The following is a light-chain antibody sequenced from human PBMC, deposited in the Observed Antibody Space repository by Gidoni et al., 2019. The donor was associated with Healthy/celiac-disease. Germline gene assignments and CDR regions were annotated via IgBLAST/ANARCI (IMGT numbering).Light chain of an antibody. V-gene: IGKV3-15*01. CDR1: QSVSSN. Sequence: EIVMTQSPATLSVSPGERATLSCRASQSVSSNLAWYQQIPGQAPRLLIYAASTRATGIPARFSGSGSGTEFTLTISSLQSEDFAVYYCQQYNNWPPERTFGQXIKVEIK. J-gene: IGKJ1*01. CDR3: QQYNNWPPERT. CDR2: AAS.